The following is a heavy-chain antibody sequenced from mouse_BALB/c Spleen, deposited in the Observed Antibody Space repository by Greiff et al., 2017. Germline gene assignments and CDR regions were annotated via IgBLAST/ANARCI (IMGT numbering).Heavy chain of an antibody. CDR3: TRFYGSSLDY. Sequence: QVQLQQPGAELVKPGASVKMSCKASGYTFTSYWMHWVKQRPGQGLEWIGVIDPSDSYTSYNQKFKGKATLTVDTSSSTAYMQLSSLTSEDSAVYYCTRFYGSSLDYWGQGTTLTVSS. V-gene: IGHV1S127*01. CDR2: IDPSDSYT. J-gene: IGHJ2*01. D-gene: IGHD1-1*01. CDR1: GYTFTSYW.